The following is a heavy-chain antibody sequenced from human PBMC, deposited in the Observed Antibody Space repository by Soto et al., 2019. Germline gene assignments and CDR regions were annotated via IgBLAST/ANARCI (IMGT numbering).Heavy chain of an antibody. Sequence: QVQLQESGPGLVKPSETLSLTCTVSGGSVSSSSYYWSWIRQPPGKGLEWIGYIYYSGSTNYNPSLKSRVTISVDTSKNQFSLKLSSVTAADTAVCYCARGGGHSDSSGYYFFQYWGQGILVTVSS. D-gene: IGHD3-22*01. V-gene: IGHV4-61*01. J-gene: IGHJ4*02. CDR1: GGSVSSSSYY. CDR3: ARGGGHSDSSGYYFFQY. CDR2: IYYSGST.